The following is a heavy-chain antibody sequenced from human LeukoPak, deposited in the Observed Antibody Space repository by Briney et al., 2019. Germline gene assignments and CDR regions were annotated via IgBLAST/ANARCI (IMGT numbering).Heavy chain of an antibody. CDR1: GGSFSGYY. V-gene: IGHV4-59*13. D-gene: IGHD6-13*01. J-gene: IGHJ4*02. CDR3: ARARIAAAGTSYAFDY. CDR2: IYYSGST. Sequence: PSETLSLTCAVYGGSFSGYYWSWIRQPPGKGLEWIGYIYYSGSTNYNPSLKSRVTISVDTSKNQFSLKLSSVTAADTAVYYCARARIAAAGTSYAFDYWGQGTLVTVSS.